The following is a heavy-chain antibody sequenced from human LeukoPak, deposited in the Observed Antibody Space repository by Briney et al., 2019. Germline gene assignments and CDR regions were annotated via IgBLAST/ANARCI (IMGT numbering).Heavy chain of an antibody. D-gene: IGHD3-16*01. CDR1: GFTFSSHA. CDR3: AKIYGGLNAFDI. J-gene: IGHJ3*02. V-gene: IGHV3-23*01. CDR2: ISGSGGST. Sequence: GGSLRLSCAASGFTFSSHAMSWVRQAPGKGLEWVSAISGSGGSTYYADSVKGRFTISRDNSKDTLYLQMNSLRAEDTAVYYCAKIYGGLNAFDIWGQGTMVTVSS.